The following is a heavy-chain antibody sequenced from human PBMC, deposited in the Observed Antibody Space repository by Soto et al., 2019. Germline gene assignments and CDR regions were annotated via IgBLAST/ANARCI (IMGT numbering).Heavy chain of an antibody. D-gene: IGHD6-13*01. V-gene: IGHV1-8*01. CDR1: GYTFTSYD. CDR3: ASSRSESSSWYWFDP. CDR2: MNPNSGNT. Sequence: GASVKVSCKASGYTFTSYDINWVRRATGQGLEWMGWMNPNSGNTGYAQKFQGRVTMTRNTSISTAYMELSSLGSEDTAVYYCASSRSESSSWYWFDPWGQGTLVTVSS. J-gene: IGHJ5*02.